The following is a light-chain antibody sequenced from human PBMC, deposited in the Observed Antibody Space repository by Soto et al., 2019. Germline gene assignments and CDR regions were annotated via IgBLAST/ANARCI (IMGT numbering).Light chain of an antibody. V-gene: IGLV2-14*01. CDR2: EVS. CDR1: PSDVGGFNY. Sequence: QSAMTQPASVSGSPGQSITISCTGTPSDVGGFNYVSWYQQHPGKAPKLMIYEVSNRPSGVSTRFSGSKSGNTASLTISGLQAEDEADYYCSSYTGSDSWVFGGGTKLTVL. J-gene: IGLJ3*02. CDR3: SSYTGSDSWV.